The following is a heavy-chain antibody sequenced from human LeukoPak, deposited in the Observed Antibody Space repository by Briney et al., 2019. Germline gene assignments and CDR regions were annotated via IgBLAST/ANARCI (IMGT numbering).Heavy chain of an antibody. Sequence: SSETLSLTCTVSGGSISSSSYYWGWIRQPPGKGLEWIGSIYYSGSTYYNPSLKSRVTISVDTSKNQFSLKLSSVTAADTAVYYCARDRGGPFDPWGQGTLVTVSS. CDR1: GGSISSSSYY. J-gene: IGHJ5*02. D-gene: IGHD3-16*01. CDR3: ARDRGGPFDP. V-gene: IGHV4-39*07. CDR2: IYYSGST.